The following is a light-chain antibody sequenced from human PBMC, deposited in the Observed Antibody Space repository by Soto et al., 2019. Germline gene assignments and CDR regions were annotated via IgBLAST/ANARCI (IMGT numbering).Light chain of an antibody. CDR1: QSISSW. V-gene: IGKV1-12*01. J-gene: IGKJ5*01. Sequence: DIQMTQSPSSVSASVGDRVTITCRASQSISSWFAWYQQKPGPVPTLLIYAASSLQSGVPSRFSGSGAGTDFTLTITSLQPEDFGTYYCQQCDSFPITFGQGTRLEIK. CDR2: AAS. CDR3: QQCDSFPIT.